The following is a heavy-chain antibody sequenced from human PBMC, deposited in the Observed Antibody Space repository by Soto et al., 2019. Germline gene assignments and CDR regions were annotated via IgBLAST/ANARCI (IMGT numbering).Heavy chain of an antibody. CDR3: ARVNYYDSSAQGDY. D-gene: IGHD3-22*01. V-gene: IGHV4-34*01. Sequence: PSETLSLTCAVYGGSFSGYYWSWIRQPPGKGLEWNGEINHSGSTNYNPSLKSRVTISVDTSKNQFSLKLSSVTAADTAVYYCARVNYYDSSAQGDYWGQGTLVTVSS. CDR1: GGSFSGYY. J-gene: IGHJ4*02. CDR2: INHSGST.